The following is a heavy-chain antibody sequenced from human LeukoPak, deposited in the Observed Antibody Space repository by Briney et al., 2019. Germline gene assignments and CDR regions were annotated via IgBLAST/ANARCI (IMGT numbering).Heavy chain of an antibody. D-gene: IGHD3/OR15-3a*01. J-gene: IGHJ5*02. CDR2: INHSGST. V-gene: IGHV4-34*01. CDR1: GGSYSDYY. Sequence: PSETLSLTCAVYGGSYSDYYWSWIRQPPGKGLEWIGEINHSGSTNYNPSLKSRVTISVDTSKNQFSLKLSSVTAADTAVYYCARQEIGLRSFDPWGQGTLVTVST. CDR3: ARQEIGLRSFDP.